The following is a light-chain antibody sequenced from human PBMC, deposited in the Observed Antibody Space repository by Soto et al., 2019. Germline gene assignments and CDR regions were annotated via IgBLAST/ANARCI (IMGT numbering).Light chain of an antibody. CDR3: QTWGPNWV. Sequence: QLVLTQSPSASASLGASVKLTCTLSSGHGSYAIAWHQQQSEKGPRYLMKLNNDGSHSKGDGIPDRFSGSSSGSERYLTISSLQSEDEADYYCQTWGPNWVFGGGTKLTVL. V-gene: IGLV4-69*02. CDR1: SGHGSYA. J-gene: IGLJ3*02. CDR2: LNNDGSH.